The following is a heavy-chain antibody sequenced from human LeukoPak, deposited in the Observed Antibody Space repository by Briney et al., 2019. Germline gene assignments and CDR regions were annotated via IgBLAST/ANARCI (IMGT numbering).Heavy chain of an antibody. D-gene: IGHD2/OR15-2a*01. CDR2: IWYDGSNK. J-gene: IGHJ4*02. CDR1: GFTFSSYG. Sequence: GRSLRLSCAASGFTFSSYGMHWVRQAPGKGLEWVALIWYDGSNKYHTDSVKGRLTISRDNSKNTLYLQMNSLRAEDTAIYYCAREGPRGNSQFDYWGQGTLVTVSS. V-gene: IGHV3-33*01. CDR3: AREGPRGNSQFDY.